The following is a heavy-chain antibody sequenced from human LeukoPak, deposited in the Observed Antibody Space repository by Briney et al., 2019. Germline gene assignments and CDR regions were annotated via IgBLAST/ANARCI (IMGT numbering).Heavy chain of an antibody. CDR3: ARERIAVASTDYYYYYYMDV. D-gene: IGHD6-19*01. CDR2: IYPSGST. J-gene: IGHJ6*03. V-gene: IGHV4-4*07. Sequence: SETLSLTCTVSGGSISSYYWSWIRQPAGKGLEWIGRIYPSGSTNYNPSLKSRVTMSADMSKNQFSLKLSSVTAADTAVYYCARERIAVASTDYYYYYYMDVWGKGTTVTVSS. CDR1: GGSISSYY.